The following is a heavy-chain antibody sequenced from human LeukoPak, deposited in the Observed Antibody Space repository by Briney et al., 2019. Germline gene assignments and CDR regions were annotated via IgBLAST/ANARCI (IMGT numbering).Heavy chain of an antibody. V-gene: IGHV1-46*01. CDR1: GYTFTRYY. Sequence: ASVKVSCKASGYTFTRYYMHWVRQAPGQGLEWLGIINPSGGSTSYAQKFQGRVTMTRDMSTSTVYMELSSLRSEDTAVYYCARLSRDGYNADYWGQGTLVTVSS. D-gene: IGHD5-24*01. J-gene: IGHJ4*02. CDR3: ARLSRDGYNADY. CDR2: INPSGGST.